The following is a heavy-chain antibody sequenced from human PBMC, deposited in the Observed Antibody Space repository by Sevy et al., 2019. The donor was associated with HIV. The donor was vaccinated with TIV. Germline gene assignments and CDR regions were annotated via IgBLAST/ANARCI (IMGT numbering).Heavy chain of an antibody. V-gene: IGHV3-72*01. CDR3: IRPLVGATRGFEY. CDR1: GFSLSDHY. CDR2: TRNKVNSYTT. D-gene: IGHD1-26*01. J-gene: IGHJ4*02. Sequence: GGSPRLSCAASGFSLSDHYMDWVRQAPGKGLEWIGRTRNKVNSYTTEYAASVKGRFTISRDDSKNSLYLEMNSLKTEDTAVYYCIRPLVGATRGFEYWGQGTLVTVSS.